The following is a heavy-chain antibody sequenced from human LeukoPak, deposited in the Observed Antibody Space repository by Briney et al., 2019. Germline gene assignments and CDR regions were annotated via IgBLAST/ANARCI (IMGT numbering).Heavy chain of an antibody. Sequence: SETLSLTCAVYGGSFSGYYWSWIRQPPGKGLEWIGEINHSGSTNYNPSLKSRVTISVDTSKNQFSLELSSVTAADTAVYYCAGTHLYCSSTSCYGFDPWGQGTLVTVSS. D-gene: IGHD2-2*01. V-gene: IGHV4-34*01. CDR1: GGSFSGYY. CDR2: INHSGST. CDR3: AGTHLYCSSTSCYGFDP. J-gene: IGHJ5*02.